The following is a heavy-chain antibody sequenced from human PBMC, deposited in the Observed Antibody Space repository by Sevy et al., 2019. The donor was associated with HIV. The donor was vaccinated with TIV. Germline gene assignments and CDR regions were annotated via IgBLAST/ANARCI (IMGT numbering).Heavy chain of an antibody. J-gene: IGHJ4*02. CDR3: ARDLFSGGNAVYGY. CDR2: INAISSNI. CDR1: GFTFSSYA. D-gene: IGHD2-15*01. Sequence: GESLKISCAASGFTFSSYAMNWVRQAPGKGLEWVSSINAISSNIYYADSVKGRFTISRDNAENSLYLQMNSVRAEDTAVYYCARDLFSGGNAVYGYWGQGTLVTVS. V-gene: IGHV3-21*01.